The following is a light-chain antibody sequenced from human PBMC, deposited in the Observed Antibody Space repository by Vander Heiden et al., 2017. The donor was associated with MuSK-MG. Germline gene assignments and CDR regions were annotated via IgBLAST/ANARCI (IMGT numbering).Light chain of an antibody. CDR3: QQRINGHPWNT. CDR2: DAS. Sequence: EIVLTQSPATLSLSPGERATLSCRASQSVSSYLAWYKQKPGHAPRLLIYDASNRATGIPARFSGSGDGTDFTLTISSREPEDFAVYYCQQRINGHPWNTFGQRTKLEIK. V-gene: IGKV3-11*01. CDR1: QSVSSY. J-gene: IGKJ2*01.